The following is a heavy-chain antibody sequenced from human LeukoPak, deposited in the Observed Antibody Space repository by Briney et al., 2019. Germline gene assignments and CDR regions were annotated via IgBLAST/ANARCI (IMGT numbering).Heavy chain of an antibody. V-gene: IGHV1-2*02. D-gene: IGHD3-3*01. Sequence: ASVKVSCKASGYTFTGYYMHWVRQAPGQGLEWMGWINPNSGGTNYAQKFQGRVTMTRNTSISTAYMELSSLRSEDTAVYYCARAEWITIFGVAKLKYNWFGPWGQGTLVTVSS. CDR3: ARAEWITIFGVAKLKYNWFGP. J-gene: IGHJ5*02. CDR2: INPNSGGT. CDR1: GYTFTGYY.